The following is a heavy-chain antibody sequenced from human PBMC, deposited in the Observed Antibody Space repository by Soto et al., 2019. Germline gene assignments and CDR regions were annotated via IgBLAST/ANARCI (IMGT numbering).Heavy chain of an antibody. CDR3: AKDGEDEADYYDSSGYYF. CDR1: GFTFSSYA. D-gene: IGHD3-22*01. CDR2: ISGSGGST. J-gene: IGHJ4*02. Sequence: GGSLRLSCAASGFTFSSYAMSWVRQAPGKGLEWVSAISGSGGSTYYADSVKGRFTISRDNSKNTLYLQMNSLRAEDTAVYYCAKDGEDEADYYDSSGYYFWGQGTLGTVSS. V-gene: IGHV3-23*01.